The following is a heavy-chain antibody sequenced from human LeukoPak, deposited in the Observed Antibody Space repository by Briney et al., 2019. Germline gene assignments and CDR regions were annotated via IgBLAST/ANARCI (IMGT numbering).Heavy chain of an antibody. V-gene: IGHV1-2*02. Sequence: ASVTVSCKASGYIFTDYYMHWVRQAPGQGREGMGWINPNSGGTNSAQKFQGRVTMTRDTSISTAYMELSRLTSDDTAVYYCARHPYSGSYHFDYWGQGTLVTVSS. J-gene: IGHJ4*02. D-gene: IGHD1-26*01. CDR1: GYIFTDYY. CDR3: ARHPYSGSYHFDY. CDR2: INPNSGGT.